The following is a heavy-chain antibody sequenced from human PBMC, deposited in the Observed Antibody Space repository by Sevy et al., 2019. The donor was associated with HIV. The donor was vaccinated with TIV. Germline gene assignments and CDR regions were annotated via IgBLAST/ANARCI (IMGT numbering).Heavy chain of an antibody. D-gene: IGHD6-19*01. CDR2: ISYDGSRH. CDR3: ARDAGYSTDWYPSDY. J-gene: IGHJ4*02. CDR1: EFMFSTYA. V-gene: IGHV3-30-3*01. Sequence: GGSLRLSCAASEFMFSTYAMHWVRQAPGKGLEWVAVISYDGSRHYYRDSVKGRFTISRDNSKNTLFLQMNSLRLEDTAFYYCARDAGYSTDWYPSDYWGQGTLVTVSS.